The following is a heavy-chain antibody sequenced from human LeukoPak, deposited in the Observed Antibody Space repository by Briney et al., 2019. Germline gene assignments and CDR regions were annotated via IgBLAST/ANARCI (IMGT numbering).Heavy chain of an antibody. CDR3: ARHLSYCSGGSCYDPEYFQH. CDR1: GGSFSGYY. CDR2: INHSGST. D-gene: IGHD2-15*01. J-gene: IGHJ1*01. Sequence: SETLSLTCAVYGGSFSGYYWSWIRQPPGKGLEWIGEINHSGSTNYNPSLKSRVTISVDTSKNQFSLKLSSVTAADTAMYYCARHLSYCSGGSCYDPEYFQHWGQGTLVTVSS. V-gene: IGHV4-34*01.